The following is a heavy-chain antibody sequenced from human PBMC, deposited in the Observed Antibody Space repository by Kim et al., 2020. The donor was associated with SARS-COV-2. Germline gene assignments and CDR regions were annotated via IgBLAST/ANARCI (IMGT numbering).Heavy chain of an antibody. V-gene: IGHV4-61*01. D-gene: IGHD2-2*01. Sequence: SETLSLTCTVSGGSVSSESYYWSWIRQPPGKGLEWIGYIYYSGSTNYNPSLKSRVTISVDTSKNQFSLKMSSVTAADTAVYYCAKEDCTSSTCYFDYWGQGTLVTVSS. CDR1: GGSVSSESYY. CDR3: AKEDCTSSTCYFDY. CDR2: IYYSGST. J-gene: IGHJ4*02.